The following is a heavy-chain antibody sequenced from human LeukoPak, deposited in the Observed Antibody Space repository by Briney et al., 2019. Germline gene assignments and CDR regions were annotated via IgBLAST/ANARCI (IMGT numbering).Heavy chain of an antibody. J-gene: IGHJ4*02. D-gene: IGHD6-13*01. CDR3: ARAGPSSSWHQFDY. CDR2: IQNDGSNT. CDR1: GFTFSDYG. V-gene: IGHV3-30*02. Sequence: PGGSLRLSCAASGFTFSDYGMNWVRQTPGKGLEWLAFIQNDGSNTFYADSVKGRFTISRDNSKNTLYLQMNSLRAEDTAVYYCARAGPSSSWHQFDYWGQGTLVTVSS.